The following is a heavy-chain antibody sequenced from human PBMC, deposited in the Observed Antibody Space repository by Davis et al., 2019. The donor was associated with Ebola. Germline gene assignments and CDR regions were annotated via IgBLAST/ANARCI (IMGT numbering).Heavy chain of an antibody. D-gene: IGHD6-19*01. CDR2: IRGSGGDS. Sequence: PGGSLRLSCAASGFTFTTYAMTWVPQAPGTGREWGPRIRGSGGDSHYADSVKGRFTISRDNSKNTLYLQMNSLRAEDTAVFYCAKRATVKVAGANYYNAMDVWGKGTTVTVSS. V-gene: IGHV3-23*01. J-gene: IGHJ6*04. CDR3: AKRATVKVAGANYYNAMDV. CDR1: GFTFTTYA.